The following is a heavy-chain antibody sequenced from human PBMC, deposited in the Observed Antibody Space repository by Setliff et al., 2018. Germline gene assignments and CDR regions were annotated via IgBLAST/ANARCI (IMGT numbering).Heavy chain of an antibody. CDR3: AREQWLDPPGYYYMDV. CDR1: GGSISSYY. J-gene: IGHJ6*03. CDR2: IYIGGSA. D-gene: IGHD6-19*01. Sequence: SETLSLTCTVSGGSISSYYWSWTRQPAGKGLEWIGHIYIGGSANYNPSLKSRVTMSIDTSKNEFSLKLNSVTAADMAVYYCAREQWLDPPGYYYMDVWAKGTTVTVSS. V-gene: IGHV4-4*07.